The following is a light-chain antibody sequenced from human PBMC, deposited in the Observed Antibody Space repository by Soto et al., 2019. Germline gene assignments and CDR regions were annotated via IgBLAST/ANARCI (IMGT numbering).Light chain of an antibody. CDR1: QSVSSN. V-gene: IGKV3-15*01. Sequence: EIVMTQSPASLSVSPGERATLSCRASQSVSSNLAWYQQKPGQAPRLLISGASTRATGIPVRFSGSGSVTEFTLTISSLQSEDFAVYYCQQYNYWPYTFGQGTKLEIK. CDR3: QQYNYWPYT. CDR2: GAS. J-gene: IGKJ2*01.